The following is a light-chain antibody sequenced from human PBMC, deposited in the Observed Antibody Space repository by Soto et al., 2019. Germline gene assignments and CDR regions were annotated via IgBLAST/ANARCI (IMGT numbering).Light chain of an antibody. Sequence: EIVMTQSPATLSVSPGERATLSCRASQSVGSNLAWYQQKPGQAPRLLIYGASTRATGFPARFSGSGSGTEFTLTISSLQSEDFVVYYCQQYNNWPQTFGQGTKVQIK. CDR1: QSVGSN. V-gene: IGKV3-15*01. CDR2: GAS. J-gene: IGKJ1*01. CDR3: QQYNNWPQT.